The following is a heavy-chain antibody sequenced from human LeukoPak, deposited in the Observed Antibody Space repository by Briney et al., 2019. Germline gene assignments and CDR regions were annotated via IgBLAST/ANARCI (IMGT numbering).Heavy chain of an antibody. D-gene: IGHD1-26*01. J-gene: IGHJ3*02. CDR2: IYYSGST. CDR3: AREDAEWELGTAFDI. CDR1: GFTFSDYY. V-gene: IGHV4-30-4*08. Sequence: LRLSCAASGFTFSDYYMSWIRQPPGKGLEWIGYIYYSGSTYYNPSLKSRVTISVDTSKNQFSLKLSSVTAADTAVYYCAREDAEWELGTAFDIWGQGTMVTVSS.